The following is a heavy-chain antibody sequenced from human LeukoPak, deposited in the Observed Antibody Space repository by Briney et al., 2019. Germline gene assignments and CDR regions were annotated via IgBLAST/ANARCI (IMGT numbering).Heavy chain of an antibody. Sequence: ASVKVSCKASGYTFTGYYMHWVRQAPGQGLEWMGWISAYNGNTNYAQKLQGRVTMTTDTSTSTAYMELRSLRSDDTAVYYCARSRQGTYYYDSSGWYNWFDPWGQGTLVTVSS. J-gene: IGHJ5*02. D-gene: IGHD3-22*01. CDR3: ARSRQGTYYYDSSGWYNWFDP. V-gene: IGHV1-18*04. CDR1: GYTFTGYY. CDR2: ISAYNGNT.